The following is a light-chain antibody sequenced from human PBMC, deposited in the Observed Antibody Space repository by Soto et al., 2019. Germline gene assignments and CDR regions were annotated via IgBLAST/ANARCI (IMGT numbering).Light chain of an antibody. Sequence: QAVVTQEPSLTVSPGGTVTLTCGSSTGAVTSGHYPYWFQQKPGQAPRTLIYDTSNKHSWTPARFSGSLLGGKAALTLSGXXXXXXXXYYCLLSYSGARVFGGGTKLTV. CDR3: LLSYSGARV. CDR1: TGAVTSGHY. V-gene: IGLV7-46*01. J-gene: IGLJ3*02. CDR2: DTS.